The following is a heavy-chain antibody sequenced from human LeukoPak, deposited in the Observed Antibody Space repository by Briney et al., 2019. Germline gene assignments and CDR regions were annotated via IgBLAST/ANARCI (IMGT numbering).Heavy chain of an antibody. CDR3: ARVNQLLSKVYYYYYYGMDV. D-gene: IGHD2-2*01. CDR2: ISAYNGNT. V-gene: IGHV1-18*01. Sequence: SVKVSCKASGYTFTSYGISGVRQAPGQGLEWMGWISAYNGNTNYAQKLQGRVTITTDTSTSTAYTELRSLRSDDTAVYYCARVNQLLSKVYYYYYYGMDVWGQGTTVTVSS. CDR1: GYTFTSYG. J-gene: IGHJ6*02.